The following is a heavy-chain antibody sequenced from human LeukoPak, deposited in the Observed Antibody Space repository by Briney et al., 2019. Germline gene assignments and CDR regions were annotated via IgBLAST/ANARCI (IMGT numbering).Heavy chain of an antibody. CDR3: ARGLDLDGLDL. V-gene: IGHV4-34*01. J-gene: IGHJ5*02. CDR1: GGSFTDYN. CDR2: INDSGTT. Sequence: SETLSLTCAVYGGSFTDYNWTWLRQSPERGLEWIGEINDSGTTHYNPSLKSRVTMSVDTAKSQFSLRPTSVTAADTAVYYCARGLDLDGLDLWGQGALVTVSS. D-gene: IGHD1-1*01.